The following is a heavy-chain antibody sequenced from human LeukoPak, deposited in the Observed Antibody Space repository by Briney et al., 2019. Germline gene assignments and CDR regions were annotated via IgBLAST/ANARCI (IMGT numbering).Heavy chain of an antibody. J-gene: IGHJ4*02. CDR3: ARDPIALKRGYYFDY. Sequence: GGSLRLSCAASGFTFSSYSMNWVRQAPGKGLEWVSSISTSSSYIYYADSVKGRFTISRDNAKNSLYLQMNSLRAEDTAVYYCARDPIALKRGYYFDYWGQGTLVTVSS. V-gene: IGHV3-21*01. D-gene: IGHD3-16*01. CDR2: ISTSSSYI. CDR1: GFTFSSYS.